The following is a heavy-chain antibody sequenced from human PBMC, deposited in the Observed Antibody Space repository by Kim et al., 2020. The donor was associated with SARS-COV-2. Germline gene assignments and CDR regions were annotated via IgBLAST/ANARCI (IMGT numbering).Heavy chain of an antibody. J-gene: IGHJ4*02. CDR3: ARVSEGATARY. Sequence: SETLSLTCTVSGGSISSSSYYWGWIRQPPGKGLEWIGSIYYSGSTYYNPSLKSRVTISVDTSKNQFSLKLSSVTAADTAVYYCARVSEGATARYWGQGTLVTVSS. CDR2: IYYSGST. V-gene: IGHV4-39*01. CDR1: GGSISSSSYY. D-gene: IGHD1-26*01.